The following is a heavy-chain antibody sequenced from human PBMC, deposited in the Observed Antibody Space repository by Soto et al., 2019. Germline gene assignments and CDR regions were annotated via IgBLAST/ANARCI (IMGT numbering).Heavy chain of an antibody. D-gene: IGHD3-22*01. CDR2: IYYSGST. CDR1: GGSISSTTW. V-gene: IGHV4-4*02. CDR3: ARDGDSSGYYFFDY. J-gene: IGHJ4*02. Sequence: ASETLSLTCTVSGGSISSTTWWSWVRQPPGKGLEWIGYIYYSGSTNYNPSLKSRVTISVDTSKNQFSLKLSSVTAADTAVYYCARDGDSSGYYFFDYWGQGTLVTVSS.